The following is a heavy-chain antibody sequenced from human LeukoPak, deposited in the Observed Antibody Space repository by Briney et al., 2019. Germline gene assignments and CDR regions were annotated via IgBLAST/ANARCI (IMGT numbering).Heavy chain of an antibody. CDR2: IYHSGST. Sequence: SGTLSLTCAVSGGSISSSNWWSWVRQPPGKGLEWIGEIYHSGSTNYNPSLKSRVTISVDKSKNQFSLKLSSVTAADTAVYYCARVLRVELLGFDYWGQGTLVTVSS. D-gene: IGHD2-15*01. J-gene: IGHJ4*02. CDR1: GGSISSSNW. V-gene: IGHV4-4*02. CDR3: ARVLRVELLGFDY.